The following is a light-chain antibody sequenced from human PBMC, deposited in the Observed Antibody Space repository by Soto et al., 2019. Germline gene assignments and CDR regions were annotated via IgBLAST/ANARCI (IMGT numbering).Light chain of an antibody. V-gene: IGKV1-39*01. Sequence: DLPMTQSPSSLSASVGDRVTITCRASQSVSNYLSWYQQKPGKAPKLLIYTATSLQSGVPSRFSGSGFGTDFTLTISSLQPEDFATYYCQQSYTTLFTFGPGTKVDI. J-gene: IGKJ3*01. CDR2: TAT. CDR3: QQSYTTLFT. CDR1: QSVSNY.